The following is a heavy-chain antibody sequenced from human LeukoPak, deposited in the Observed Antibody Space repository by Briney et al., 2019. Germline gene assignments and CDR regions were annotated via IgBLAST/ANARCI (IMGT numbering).Heavy chain of an antibody. Sequence: SETLSLTCTVSGGSISSYYWSWIRQPPGKGLEWIGYIYYSGSTNYNPSLKSRVTISVDTSKNEFSLKLSSVTAADTAVYYCARGLRRNGNGDYYYGMEVWGQGTTVTVSS. J-gene: IGHJ6*02. CDR1: GGSISSYY. CDR2: IYYSGST. CDR3: ARGLRRNGNGDYYYGMEV. V-gene: IGHV4-59*01. D-gene: IGHD1-20*01.